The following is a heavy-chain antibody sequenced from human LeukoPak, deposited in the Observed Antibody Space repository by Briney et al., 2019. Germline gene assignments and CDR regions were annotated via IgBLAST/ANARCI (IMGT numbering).Heavy chain of an antibody. V-gene: IGHV3-30*02. CDR1: GFTFSSYG. CDR2: IRYDGSNK. J-gene: IGHJ4*02. D-gene: IGHD3-22*01. Sequence: GGSLRLSCAASGFTFSSYGMHWVRQAPGKGLEWVAFIRYDGSNKYYADSVKGRFTISRDNSKNTLYLQMNSLRAEDTAVYYCAIIGGYYYDSSGYPEKNYFDYWGQGTLVTVSS. CDR3: AIIGGYYYDSSGYPEKNYFDY.